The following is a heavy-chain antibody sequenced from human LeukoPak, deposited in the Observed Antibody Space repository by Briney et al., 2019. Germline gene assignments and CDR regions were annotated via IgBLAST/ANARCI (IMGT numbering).Heavy chain of an antibody. CDR2: ISAYNGNT. D-gene: IGHD6-13*01. CDR1: GYTFTSYG. J-gene: IGHJ4*02. CDR3: ARDLLYSSSWGFDY. V-gene: IGHV1-18*01. Sequence: ASVKVSCKASGYTFTSYGISWVRQAPGQGLEWMGWISAYNGNTNYAQKLQGRVTMTTDTSTSTAYMELRSLRSDDTAVYYCARDLLYSSSWGFDYWGQGTLVTVSS.